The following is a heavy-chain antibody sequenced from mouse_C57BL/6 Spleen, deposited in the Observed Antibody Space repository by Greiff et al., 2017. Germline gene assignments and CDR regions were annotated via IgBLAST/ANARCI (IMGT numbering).Heavy chain of an antibody. J-gene: IGHJ4*01. CDR2: ISSGSSTI. CDR1: GFTFSDYG. V-gene: IGHV5-17*01. D-gene: IGHD4-1*01. Sequence: EVNLVESGGGLVKPGGSLKLSCAASGFTFSDYGMHWVRQAPEKGLEWVAYISSGSSTIYYAETVKGRFTNSRDNAKNTLFLQMTSLRSEDTAMYYCARRTGARAMDYWGQGTSVTVSS. CDR3: ARRTGARAMDY.